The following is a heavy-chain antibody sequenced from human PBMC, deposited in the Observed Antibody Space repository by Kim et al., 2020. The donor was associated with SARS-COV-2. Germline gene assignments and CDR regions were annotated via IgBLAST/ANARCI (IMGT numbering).Heavy chain of an antibody. CDR2: ISAYNGNT. CDR1: GYTFTSYG. CDR3: ARDLKTVYYDSSGYYYETDY. D-gene: IGHD3-22*01. V-gene: IGHV1-18*01. Sequence: ASVKVSCKASGYTFTSYGISWVRQAPGQGLEWMGWISAYNGNTNYAQKLQGRVTMTTDTSTSTAYMELRSLRSDDTAVYYCARDLKTVYYDSSGYYYETDYWGQGILVTVSS. J-gene: IGHJ4*02.